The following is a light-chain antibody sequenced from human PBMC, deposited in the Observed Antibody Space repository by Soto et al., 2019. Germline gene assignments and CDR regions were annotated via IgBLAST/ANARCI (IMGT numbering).Light chain of an antibody. V-gene: IGKV3-11*01. CDR1: QSVSSS. Sequence: EIVLTQSPATLSLSPGERATLSCRASQSVSSSLGWYQQKPGQAPRLLIYDASSRATGIPARFSGSGSGTDFTLTISSLEPEDFAVYYCQQRSNWPRLTFGGGTKVEMK. CDR2: DAS. J-gene: IGKJ4*01. CDR3: QQRSNWPRLT.